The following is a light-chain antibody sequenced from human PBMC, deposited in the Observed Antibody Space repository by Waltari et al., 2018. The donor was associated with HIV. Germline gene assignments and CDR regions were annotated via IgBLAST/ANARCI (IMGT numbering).Light chain of an antibody. CDR3: SSYAPTNKFYVL. Sequence: QSALTQPPSPYGSPGQSVTISCTGTSSDIGGYNYVSRAQQHPGKPPKLFTTELTKRPSGVPDRFSGSKSGNTASLTVSVLQAEDEAHYYCSSYAPTNKFYVLFGGGTTLTVL. V-gene: IGLV2-8*01. J-gene: IGLJ2*01. CDR1: SSDIGGYNY. CDR2: ELT.